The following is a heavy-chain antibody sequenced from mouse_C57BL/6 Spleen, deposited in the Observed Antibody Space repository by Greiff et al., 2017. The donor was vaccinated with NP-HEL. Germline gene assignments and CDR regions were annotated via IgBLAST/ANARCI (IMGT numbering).Heavy chain of an antibody. CDR3: ARECVTGVYYAMDY. CDR2: ISDGGSYT. CDR1: GFTFSSYA. Sequence: VLLVESGGGLVKPGGSLKLSCAASGFTFSSYAMSWVRQTPEKRLEWVASISDGGSYTYYPDNVKGRFTITRDNAKNTLYLQMSHLKSEDTAMYYCARECVTGVYYAMDYWGQGTSVTVSS. V-gene: IGHV5-4*01. J-gene: IGHJ4*01. D-gene: IGHD2-12*01.